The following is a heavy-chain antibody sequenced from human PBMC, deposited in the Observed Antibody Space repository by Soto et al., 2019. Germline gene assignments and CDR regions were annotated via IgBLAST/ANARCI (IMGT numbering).Heavy chain of an antibody. V-gene: IGHV4-39*01. CDR1: GGSISSSSYY. CDR3: ARNLRRSSWYGIQYFQH. J-gene: IGHJ1*01. Sequence: PSETLSLTCTVSGGSISSSSYYWGWIRQPPGKGLEWIGSIYYSGSTYYNPSLKSRVTISVDTSKNQFSLKLSSVTAADTAVYYCARNLRRSSWYGIQYFQHWGQGTLVTVSS. CDR2: IYYSGST. D-gene: IGHD6-13*01.